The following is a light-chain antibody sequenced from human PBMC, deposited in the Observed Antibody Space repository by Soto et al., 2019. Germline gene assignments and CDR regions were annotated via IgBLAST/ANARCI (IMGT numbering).Light chain of an antibody. CDR2: EGS. J-gene: IGLJ3*02. CDR1: SSDVGSYNL. CDR3: CSYAGSSTL. V-gene: IGLV2-23*01. Sequence: QSALTQPASVSGSPGQSITISCTGTSSDVGSYNLVSWYQQHPGKAPKLMIYEGSKRPSGVSNRFSGSKSGNTASLTISGLQAEDEADYYCCSYAGSSTLFGGGTKLTVL.